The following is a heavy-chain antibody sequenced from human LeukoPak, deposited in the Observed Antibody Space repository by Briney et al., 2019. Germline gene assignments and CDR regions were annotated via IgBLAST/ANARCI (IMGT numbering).Heavy chain of an antibody. Sequence: GGSLRLSCAASGFTLSSYAMTWVRQAPGRGLEWVSSVDGGGGGTYYADSVKGRFTISRDNSKDTLYLQMNSLRAEDTAVYYCAKDDIVAFDIWGQGTMVTVSS. J-gene: IGHJ3*02. CDR1: GFTLSSYA. CDR2: VDGGGGGT. CDR3: AKDDIVAFDI. D-gene: IGHD3-16*02. V-gene: IGHV3-23*01.